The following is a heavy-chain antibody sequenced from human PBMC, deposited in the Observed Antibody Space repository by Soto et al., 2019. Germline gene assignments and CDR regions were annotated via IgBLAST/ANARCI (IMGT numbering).Heavy chain of an antibody. Sequence: QVPLVQSGPEVKKPGASVKVSCKTSGYTPTNYDTGWVRQPPGQGLEYMGWISAYNGNTNYARKLQDKATLTTDTSTMTAYMELRSLQSDDTAIYYCARGLYRRGTYYAFDNWGQGTLVTVSS. CDR3: ARGLYRRGTYYAFDN. J-gene: IGHJ4*02. D-gene: IGHD1-26*01. CDR1: GYTPTNYD. CDR2: ISAYNGNT. V-gene: IGHV1-18*01.